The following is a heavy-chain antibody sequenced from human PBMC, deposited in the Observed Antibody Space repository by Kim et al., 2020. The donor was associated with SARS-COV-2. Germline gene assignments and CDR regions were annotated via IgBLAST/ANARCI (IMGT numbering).Heavy chain of an antibody. V-gene: IGHV3-30*18. D-gene: IGHD3-10*01. J-gene: IGHJ6*02. CDR1: GFTFSSYG. CDR2: ISYDGSNK. CDR3: AKDRGRSGYYYGMDV. Sequence: GGSLRLSCAASGFTFSSYGMHWVRQAPGKGLEWVAVISYDGSNKYYADSVKGRFTISRDNSKNTLYLQMNSLRAEDTAVYYCAKDRGRSGYYYGMDVWGQGTTVTVSS.